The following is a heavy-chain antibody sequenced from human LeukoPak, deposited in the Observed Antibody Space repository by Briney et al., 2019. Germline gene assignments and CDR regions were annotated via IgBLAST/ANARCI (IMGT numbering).Heavy chain of an antibody. CDR1: GGSISSSSYY. Sequence: SETLSLTCTVSGGSISSSSYYWGWIRQPPGKGLEWIGSIYYSGSTYCNPSLKSRVTISVDTSKNQFSLKLSSVTAADTAVYYCARHQSYYDSSGPPDYWGQGTLVTVSS. CDR3: ARHQSYYDSSGPPDY. D-gene: IGHD3-22*01. J-gene: IGHJ4*02. V-gene: IGHV4-39*01. CDR2: IYYSGST.